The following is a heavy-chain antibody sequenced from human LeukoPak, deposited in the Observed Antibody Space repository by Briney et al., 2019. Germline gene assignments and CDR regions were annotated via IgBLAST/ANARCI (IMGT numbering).Heavy chain of an antibody. J-gene: IGHJ4*02. CDR3: AKYTSGWFEDS. CDR2: INTDGTT. D-gene: IGHD6-19*01. V-gene: IGHV3-23*01. CDR1: GFTFSTYA. Sequence: PGGSLRLSCAASGFTFSTYAMTWVRQAPGKGLEWVSSINTDGTTFYADSVKGRFTIFRDNSKNTLYLQMNSLRVEDTAVYYCAKYTSGWFEDSWGQGTLVTVSS.